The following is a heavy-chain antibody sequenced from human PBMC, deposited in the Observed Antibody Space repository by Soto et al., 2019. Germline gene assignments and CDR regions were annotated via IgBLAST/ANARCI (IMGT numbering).Heavy chain of an antibody. CDR3: ARDPTYSPHSTFSY. D-gene: IGHD4-4*01. CDR2: VSRTGGIT. CDR1: GFTFSSYA. J-gene: IGHJ4*02. V-gene: IGHV3-23*01. Sequence: HPGGSLRLSCAASGFTFSSYAMSWVRQAPGQGLEWVSAVSRTGGITYYADSVKGRFTISRDNSKNTLSLQMNSLRAEDTALYFCARDPTYSPHSTFSYWGQGTLVTVSS.